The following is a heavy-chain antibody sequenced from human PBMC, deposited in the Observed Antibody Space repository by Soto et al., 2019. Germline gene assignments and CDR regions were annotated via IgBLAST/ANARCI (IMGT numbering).Heavy chain of an antibody. Sequence: SETLSLTCSVSGGSISTYYWSWIRQSPGKGLEFIGCIFSSGGTNYNPAPKSRITISRDTSKNQLSLKLNSVTAADTAVYFCAKIQYTVVTPLDIWGQGTMVTVS. J-gene: IGHJ3*02. D-gene: IGHD2-21*02. CDR3: AKIQYTVVTPLDI. CDR2: IFSSGGT. CDR1: GGSISTYY. V-gene: IGHV4-59*01.